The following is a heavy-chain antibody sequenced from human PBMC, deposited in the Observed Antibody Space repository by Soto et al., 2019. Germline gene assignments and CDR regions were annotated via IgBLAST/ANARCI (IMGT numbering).Heavy chain of an antibody. J-gene: IGHJ3*02. CDR2: FSGSGVST. CDR3: SKGLPFGAGALDACDI. D-gene: IGHD3-16*01. CDR1: GFAFSSYA. Sequence: GGSLRLSFAASGFAFSSYAMSWVRRAPGKGLGWFSAFSGSGVSTYYEDSVKARFTISRDNSKNTLYLQMNSLRAEATAVYLCSKGLPFGAGALDACDIWGQGTMVTVSS. V-gene: IGHV3-23*01.